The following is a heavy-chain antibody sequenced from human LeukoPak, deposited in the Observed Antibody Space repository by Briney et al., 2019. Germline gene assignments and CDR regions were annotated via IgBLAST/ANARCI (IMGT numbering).Heavy chain of an antibody. V-gene: IGHV3-23*01. CDR3: AKDWQLAD. D-gene: IGHD6-6*01. CDR2: ISSGGPT. J-gene: IGHJ4*02. Sequence: GGSLRLSCAASGFTLSNYAMSWVRQAPGKGLEWVSGISSGGPTDYADSVKGRFTISRDNSKSTLYLQMNNLRAEDTAVYYCAKDWQLADWGQGTLVTVSS. CDR1: GFTLSNYA.